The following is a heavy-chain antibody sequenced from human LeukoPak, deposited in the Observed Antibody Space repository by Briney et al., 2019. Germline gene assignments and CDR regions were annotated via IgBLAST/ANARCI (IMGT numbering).Heavy chain of an antibody. CDR3: ARAPVSGRTYYYYMDV. CDR1: GGSFSGYY. D-gene: IGHD1-26*01. CDR2: INHSGST. Sequence: SETLSLTCAVYGGSFSGYYWNWIRQPPGKGLEWIGEINHSGSTNYNPSLNSRVTISVDTSKNQFPLKLSSVTAADTAVYYCARAPVSGRTYYYYMDVWGKGTTVTISS. J-gene: IGHJ6*03. V-gene: IGHV4-34*01.